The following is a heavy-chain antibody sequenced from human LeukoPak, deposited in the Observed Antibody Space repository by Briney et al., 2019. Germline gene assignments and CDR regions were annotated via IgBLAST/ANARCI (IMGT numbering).Heavy chain of an antibody. CDR2: IIPIFGTA. CDR3: ARGGQQLSTTGEFDY. Sequence: SVKVSCKASGYTFTSYYMHWVRQAPGQGLEWMGGIIPIFGTANYAQKFQGRVTITADKSTSTAYMELSSLRSEDTAVYYCARGGQQLSTTGEFDYWGQGTLVSVSS. D-gene: IGHD6-13*01. CDR1: GYTFTSYY. V-gene: IGHV1-69*06. J-gene: IGHJ4*02.